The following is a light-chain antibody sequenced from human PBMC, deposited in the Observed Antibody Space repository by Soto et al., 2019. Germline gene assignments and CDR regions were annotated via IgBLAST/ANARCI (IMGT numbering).Light chain of an antibody. V-gene: IGLV1-44*01. CDR3: AAWDDNLRCYV. CDR1: SSNVGSNT. J-gene: IGLJ1*01. Sequence: QSVVTQPPSASGTPGQRVTISCSGGSSNVGSNTVNWYRQLPGTAPKLLIYNNNQRPSGVPDRLSGSKSGTSASLVISGLQSEDEADYFCAAWDDNLRCYVFGTGTKVTVL. CDR2: NNN.